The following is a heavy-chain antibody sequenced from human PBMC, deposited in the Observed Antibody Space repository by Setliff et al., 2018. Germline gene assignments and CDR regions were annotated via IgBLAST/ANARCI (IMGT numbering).Heavy chain of an antibody. J-gene: IGHJ4*02. CDR3: ARHLPRGVQIFGVAPRFGY. CDR1: GFTFSNCW. CDR2: INPDASEK. D-gene: IGHD3-3*01. Sequence: PGGSLRLSCAASGFTFSNCWVSCVRQAPGKWLEWLASINPDASEKYYVDFVKGRFTVSRDNANSSLFLQMNSLRAEDTAVYYCARHLPRGVQIFGVAPRFGYWGQGTLVTVSS. V-gene: IGHV3-7*01.